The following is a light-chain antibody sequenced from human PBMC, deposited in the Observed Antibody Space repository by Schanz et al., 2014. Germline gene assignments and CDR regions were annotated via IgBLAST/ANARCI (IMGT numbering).Light chain of an antibody. CDR3: AAWDDSLSGLWV. V-gene: IGLV1-47*01. CDR1: NSNIGNNF. Sequence: QSVLTQPPSASGTPGQRVTISCSGSNSNIGNNFVSWYQHLPGAAPKLLIYRDDERPSGVPDRFSGSKSGTSASLAISGLRSEDEGDYFCAAWDDSLSGLWVFGGGTKLTVL. CDR2: RDD. J-gene: IGLJ3*02.